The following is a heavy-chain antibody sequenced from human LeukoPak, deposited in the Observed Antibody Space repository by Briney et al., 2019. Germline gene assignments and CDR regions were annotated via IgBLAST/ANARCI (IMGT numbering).Heavy chain of an antibody. CDR2: IYNSGNT. D-gene: IGHD3-10*01. V-gene: IGHV4-59*12. J-gene: IGHJ4*02. CDR1: GGSISRDY. CDR3: ARGPYYFGSGNDYNRFNVVY. Sequence: PSETLSLTCTVSGGSISRDYWSWIRQPPGKGLEWIGYIYNSGNTNYNPSLKSRVTISVDTSKSQFSLRLNSVTAADTAVYYCARGPYYFGSGNDYNRFNVVYWGQGTLVTVSS.